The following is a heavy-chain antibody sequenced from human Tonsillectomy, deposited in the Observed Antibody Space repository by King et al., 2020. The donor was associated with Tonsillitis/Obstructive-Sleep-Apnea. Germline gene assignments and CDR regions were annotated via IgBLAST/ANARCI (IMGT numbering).Heavy chain of an antibody. Sequence: VQLVESGGGLVKPGRSLRLSCTASGFTFGDYAMSWFRQAPGKGLEWVGFIRSKAYGGTTEYAASVKGRFTISRDDSKSIAYLQTNSLRTVDTAVYYCTRCLYYGSGSYAFDIWGQGTMVTVSS. J-gene: IGHJ3*02. CDR2: IRSKAYGGTT. CDR3: TRCLYYGSGSYAFDI. CDR1: GFTFGDYA. D-gene: IGHD3-10*01. V-gene: IGHV3-49*05.